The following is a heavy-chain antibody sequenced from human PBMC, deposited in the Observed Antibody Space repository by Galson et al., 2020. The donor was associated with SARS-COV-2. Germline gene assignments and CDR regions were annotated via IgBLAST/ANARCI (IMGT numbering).Heavy chain of an antibody. CDR3: ARGPSSGWYPPSGFDY. V-gene: IGHV3-64*01. D-gene: IGHD6-19*01. Sequence: GGSLRLSCAASGFTFSSYAMHWVRQAPGKGLEYVSAISSNGGSTYYANSVKGRFTISRDNSKNTLYLQMGSLRAEDMAVYYCARGPSSGWYPPSGFDYWGQGTLVTVSS. CDR1: GFTFSSYA. CDR2: ISSNGGST. J-gene: IGHJ4*02.